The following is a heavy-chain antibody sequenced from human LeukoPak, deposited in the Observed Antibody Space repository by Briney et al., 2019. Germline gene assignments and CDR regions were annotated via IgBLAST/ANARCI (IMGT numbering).Heavy chain of an antibody. J-gene: IGHJ5*02. CDR1: GFTFSSYA. CDR2: ISYDGSNK. D-gene: IGHD3-22*01. CDR3: ARDRYYYDSSGYYYASWFDP. V-gene: IGHV3-30*04. Sequence: QPGGSLRLSCAASGFTFSSYAMHWVRQAPGKGLEWVAVISYDGSNKYYADSVKGRFTISRDNSKNTLYLQMNSLRAEDTAVYYCARDRYYYDSSGYYYASWFDPWGQGTLVTVSS.